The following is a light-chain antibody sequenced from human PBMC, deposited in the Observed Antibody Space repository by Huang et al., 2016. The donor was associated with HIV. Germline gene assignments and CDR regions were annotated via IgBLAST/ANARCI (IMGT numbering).Light chain of an antibody. CDR2: LGS. CDR3: MQALQTPRT. Sequence: DIVMTQSPLSLPVTPGESASISCRSSQSLLHSNGYNYLDWYLQKPGQSPQLLIYLGSNRASGVPDRFSGSGSGTHFTLKISRVEAEDVGVYYCMQALQTPRTFGQGTKLEIK. J-gene: IGKJ2*01. V-gene: IGKV2-28*01. CDR1: QSLLHSNGYNY.